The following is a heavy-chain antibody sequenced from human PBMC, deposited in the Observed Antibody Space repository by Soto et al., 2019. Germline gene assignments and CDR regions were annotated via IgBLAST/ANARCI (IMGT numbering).Heavy chain of an antibody. J-gene: IGHJ4*02. CDR3: AREASVLIPAAQPSRFDS. Sequence: VASVKVSCKGFGYSFMKYGINWVRQAPGQGLEWVGWISPYSGYTHSAQKFHGRLTLTTDTAASTACMELRILRSADTALYYCAREASVLIPAAQPSRFDSWGQGTLVTVS. V-gene: IGHV1-18*01. CDR1: GYSFMKYG. D-gene: IGHD2-2*01. CDR2: ISPYSGYT.